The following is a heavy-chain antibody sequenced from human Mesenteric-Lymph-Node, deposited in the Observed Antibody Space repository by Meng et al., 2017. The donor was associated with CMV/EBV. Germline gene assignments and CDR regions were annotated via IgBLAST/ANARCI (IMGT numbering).Heavy chain of an antibody. J-gene: IGHJ3*02. CDR2: IDHSGNT. Sequence: SETLSLTCAVYGGSFSGYYWSWIRQPPGKGLEWIGSIDHSGNTYYNPSLKSRVTISVDTSKNQFSLKLSSVTAADTAVYYCARARSFDIWGQGTMVTVSS. CDR1: GGSFSGYY. V-gene: IGHV4-34*01. CDR3: ARARSFDI.